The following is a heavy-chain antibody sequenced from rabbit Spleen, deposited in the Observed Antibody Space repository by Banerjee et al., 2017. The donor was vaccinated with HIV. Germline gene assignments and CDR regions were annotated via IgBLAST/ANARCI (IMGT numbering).Heavy chain of an antibody. CDR2: IFAGSTGTT. V-gene: IGHV1S45*01. Sequence: QEQLEESGGDLVKPGASLTLTCTASGFSFSSSDYMCWVRQAPGKGLEWIGTIFAGSTGTTDYASWAKGRFTCSKTSSTTVTLQMTSLTVADTATYFCARDTGSSFSSYGMDLWGQGTLVTVS. CDR1: GFSFSSSDY. CDR3: ARDTGSSFSSYGMDL. J-gene: IGHJ6*01. D-gene: IGHD8-1*01.